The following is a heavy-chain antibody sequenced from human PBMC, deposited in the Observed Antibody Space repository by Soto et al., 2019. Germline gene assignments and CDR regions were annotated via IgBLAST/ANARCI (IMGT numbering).Heavy chain of an antibody. CDR3: ARLYSGSYYVDY. J-gene: IGHJ4*02. V-gene: IGHV4-59*01. D-gene: IGHD1-26*01. CDR2: IYYSGST. CDR1: GGSISSYY. Sequence: QVQLQESGPGLVKPSETLSLTCTVSGGSISSYYWSWIRQPPGKGLEWIGYIYYSGSTNYNPSLKSRVTISVDTSKNQFSLKLSSVTAADTAVYYCARLYSGSYYVDYWGQGTLVTVSS.